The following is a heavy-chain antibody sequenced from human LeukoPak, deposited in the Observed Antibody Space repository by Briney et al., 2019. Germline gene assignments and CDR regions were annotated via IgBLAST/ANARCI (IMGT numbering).Heavy chain of an antibody. CDR3: ARAHRVTATKWNYYYYYGMDV. V-gene: IGHV4-61*02. CDR2: IYTSGST. CDR1: GGSISSGGYY. D-gene: IGHD4-11*01. J-gene: IGHJ6*02. Sequence: PSQTLSLTCTVSGGSISSGGYYWSWIRQHPGKGLEWIGRIYTSGSTNYNPSLKSRVTISVDTSKNQFSLKLSSVTAADTAVYYCARAHRVTATKWNYYYYYGMDVWGQGTTVTVSS.